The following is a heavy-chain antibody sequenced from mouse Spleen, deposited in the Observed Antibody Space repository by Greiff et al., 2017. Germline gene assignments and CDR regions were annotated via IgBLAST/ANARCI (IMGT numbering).Heavy chain of an antibody. CDR3: ARHPLPGAMDY. J-gene: IGHJ4*01. CDR2: ISSGGGNT. Sequence: EVQLKESGGGLVKPGGSLKLSCAASGFTFSSYTMSWVRQTPAKRLEWVATISSGGGNTYYPDSVKGRFTISRDNARNTLYLQMSSLRSEDTAMYYCARHPLPGAMDYWGQGTSVTVSS. D-gene: IGHD2-1*01. CDR1: GFTFSSYT. V-gene: IGHV5-9*04.